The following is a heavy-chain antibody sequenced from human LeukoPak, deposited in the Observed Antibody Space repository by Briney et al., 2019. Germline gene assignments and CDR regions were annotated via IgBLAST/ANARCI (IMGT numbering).Heavy chain of an antibody. CDR3: ARGVQGSGDCSSTSCYDLYNWFDP. Sequence: SETLSLTCTVSGGSISSYYWSWIRQPAGKGLEWIGRIYTSGSTNYNPSLKSRVTMSVDASKNQFSLKLSSVTAADTAVYYCARGVQGSGDCSSTSCYDLYNWFDPWGRGTLVTVSS. CDR1: GGSISSYY. D-gene: IGHD2-2*01. J-gene: IGHJ5*02. CDR2: IYTSGST. V-gene: IGHV4-4*07.